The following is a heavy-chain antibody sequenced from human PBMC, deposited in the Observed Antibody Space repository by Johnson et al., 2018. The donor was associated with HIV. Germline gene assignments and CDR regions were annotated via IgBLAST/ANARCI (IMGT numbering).Heavy chain of an antibody. CDR1: GFTFSSYW. V-gene: IGHV3-74*01. CDR2: INSDGSST. CDR3: PRETNSAMAGDAFDI. Sequence: EMQLVESGGGLVQPGGSLRLSCSASGFTFSSYWLHWVRQAPGKGLVWVSRINSDGSSTTYADSVQGRFTISRDNAKNTLYLQMNSLRAEDTAVYYCPRETNSAMAGDAFDIWGQGTMVTVSS. J-gene: IGHJ3*02. D-gene: IGHD5-18*01.